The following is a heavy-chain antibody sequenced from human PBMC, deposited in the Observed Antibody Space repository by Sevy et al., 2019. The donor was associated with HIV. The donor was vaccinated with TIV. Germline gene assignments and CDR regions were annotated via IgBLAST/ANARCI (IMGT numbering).Heavy chain of an antibody. V-gene: IGHV3-49*04. J-gene: IGHJ4*02. Sequence: GGSLRLSCTASGFTFGDYCMSWVRQAPGKGLEWVAFLKSDVYGGTVDHAASVGCRFVISRDDTKTIAYLQMNDLKNEDTGDCYCTRWKAAQSIFDYWGQGALVTVSS. D-gene: IGHD6-13*01. CDR2: LKSDVYGGTV. CDR1: GFTFGDYC. CDR3: TRWKAAQSIFDY.